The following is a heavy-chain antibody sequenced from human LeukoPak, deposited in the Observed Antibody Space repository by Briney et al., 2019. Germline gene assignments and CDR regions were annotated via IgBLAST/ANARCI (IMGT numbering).Heavy chain of an antibody. Sequence: GGSLRLSCAASGFTFSSYWMHWVRQAPGKGLVWVSRINSDGSSTSYADSVKGRFTISRDNAKNTLYLQMNSLRAEDTAVYYCARVYCSGGSCYVSDYWGQGTLVTVSS. CDR1: GFTFSSYW. J-gene: IGHJ4*02. V-gene: IGHV3-74*01. CDR3: ARVYCSGGSCYVSDY. D-gene: IGHD2-15*01. CDR2: INSDGSST.